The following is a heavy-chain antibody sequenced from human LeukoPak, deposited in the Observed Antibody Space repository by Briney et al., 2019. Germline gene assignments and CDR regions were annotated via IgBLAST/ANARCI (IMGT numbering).Heavy chain of an antibody. CDR1: GGSISSYY. CDR2: IYYSGST. D-gene: IGHD3-22*01. J-gene: IGHJ5*02. CDR3: AQEIYDSSGYYYGDWFDP. Sequence: SETLSLTCTVSGGSISSYYWSWIRQPPGKGLEWIGYIYYSGSTYYNPSLKSRVTISVDTSKNQFSLKLSSVTAADTAVYYCAQEIYDSSGYYYGDWFDPWGQGTLVTVSS. V-gene: IGHV4-59*04.